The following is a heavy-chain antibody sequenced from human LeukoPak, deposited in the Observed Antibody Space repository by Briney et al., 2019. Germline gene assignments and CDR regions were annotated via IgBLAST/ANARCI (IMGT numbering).Heavy chain of an antibody. CDR1: GFTFGDYA. CDR2: ITSKVYGGTT. CDR3: TSDRSRSTYGLH. V-gene: IGHV3-49*04. J-gene: IGHJ4*02. D-gene: IGHD5-18*01. Sequence: SLRLSCTTSGFTFGDYAMSWDRQAHGKGMEWVGSITSKVYGGTTEYAASVKGRFTISRVDSESIAYLQMNSLKSEDTAVYYCTSDRSRSTYGLHWGQGTLVTVSS.